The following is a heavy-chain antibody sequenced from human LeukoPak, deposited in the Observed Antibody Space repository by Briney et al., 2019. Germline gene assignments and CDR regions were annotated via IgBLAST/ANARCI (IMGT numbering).Heavy chain of an antibody. CDR2: ISSSSSYI. J-gene: IGHJ6*02. CDR1: GFTFSSYS. CDR3: ARRLYDSSGYAPWYYYGMDV. Sequence: GGSLRLSCAASGFTFSSYSMNWVRQAPGKGLEWVSSISSSSSYIYHADSVKGRFTISRDNAKNSLYLQMNSLRAEDTAVYYCARRLYDSSGYAPWYYYGMDVWGQGTTVTVSS. V-gene: IGHV3-21*01. D-gene: IGHD3-22*01.